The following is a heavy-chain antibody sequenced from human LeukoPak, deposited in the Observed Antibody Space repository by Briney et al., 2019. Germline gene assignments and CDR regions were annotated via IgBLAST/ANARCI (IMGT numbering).Heavy chain of an antibody. V-gene: IGHV3-23*01. J-gene: IGHJ5*02. CDR2: ISGSGGST. Sequence: GGSLRLSCAASGFTLRNYWMYWVRQAPGKGLEWVSAISGSGGSTYYADSVKGRFTISRDNSKNTLYLQMNSLRAEDTAVYYCAKGWFDPWGQGTLVTVSS. CDR1: GFTLRNYW. CDR3: AKGWFDP.